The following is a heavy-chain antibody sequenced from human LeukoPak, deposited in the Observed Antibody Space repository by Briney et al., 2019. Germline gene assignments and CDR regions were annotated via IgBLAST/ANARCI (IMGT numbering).Heavy chain of an antibody. CDR1: GFTFSSYS. D-gene: IGHD3-9*01. J-gene: IGHJ4*02. CDR3: ARDYYDILTGYYLDY. Sequence: VGSLRLSCAAPGFTFSSYSMNWVRQAPRKRLEWVSYISSSSSSIYYADSVKGRFTISRDNAKNSLYLQMNSLRAEDTAVYYCARDYYDILTGYYLDYWGQGTLVTVSS. V-gene: IGHV3-48*01. CDR2: ISSSSSSI.